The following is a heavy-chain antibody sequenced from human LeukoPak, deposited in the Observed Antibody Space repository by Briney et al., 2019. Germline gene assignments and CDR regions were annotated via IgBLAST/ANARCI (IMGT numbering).Heavy chain of an antibody. CDR1: GFTFSGYA. J-gene: IGHJ5*02. V-gene: IGHV3-23*01. Sequence: GGSLRLSCAASGFTFSGYALSWVRQAPGKGLEWVSAITGSDSNTFYADSVKGRFTISRDNSKNTLYLQMNSLRADDTAVYYCAKTQGYYDAWGQGALVTVSS. CDR3: AKTQGYYDA. D-gene: IGHD2-15*01. CDR2: ITGSDSNT.